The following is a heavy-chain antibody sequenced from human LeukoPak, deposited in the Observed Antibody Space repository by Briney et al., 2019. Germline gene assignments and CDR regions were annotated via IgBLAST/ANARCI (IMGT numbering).Heavy chain of an antibody. CDR3: ARALYSSSWYSRYFDY. Sequence: SETLSRTCTVSGDSISSSSYYWGWIGQPPGMGLELIGSIYYSGSTYYNPSLKSRVTISVDTSKNQFSLKLSSVTAADTAVYYCARALYSSSWYSRYFDYWGQGTLVTVSS. CDR2: IYYSGST. V-gene: IGHV4-39*07. D-gene: IGHD6-13*01. J-gene: IGHJ4*02. CDR1: GDSISSSSYY.